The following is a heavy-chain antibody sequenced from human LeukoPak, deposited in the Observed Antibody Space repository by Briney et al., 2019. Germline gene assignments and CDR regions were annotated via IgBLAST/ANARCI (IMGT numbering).Heavy chain of an antibody. D-gene: IGHD2-2*02. CDR3: AREPSIVVVPAAIDGRDV. CDR1: GASINDFY. CDR2: VYYGGST. V-gene: IGHV4-59*12. J-gene: IGHJ6*04. Sequence: SETLSLTCAVSGASINDFYWTWIRQPPGKGLEWIDYVYYGGSTNYNPSLKSRVTISVDTSKNQFSLKLSSVTAADTAVYYCAREPSIVVVPAAIDGRDVWGKGTTVTVSS.